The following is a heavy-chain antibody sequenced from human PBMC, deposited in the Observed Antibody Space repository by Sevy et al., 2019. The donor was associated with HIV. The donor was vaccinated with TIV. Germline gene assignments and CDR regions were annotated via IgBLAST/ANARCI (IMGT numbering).Heavy chain of an antibody. J-gene: IGHJ4*01. CDR2: IIAVFGTT. V-gene: IGHV1-69*13. CDR1: GGIFRSNA. D-gene: IGHD3-10*01. Sequence: ASVKVSCKASGGIFRSNAISWVRQAPGQELEWVGGIIAVFGTTYYAQKFQGRVTLIADESTGTVHMELRSLRSEDTAIYYCARDTHYYVSGSFDSWGQGTQVTVSS. CDR3: ARDTHYYVSGSFDS.